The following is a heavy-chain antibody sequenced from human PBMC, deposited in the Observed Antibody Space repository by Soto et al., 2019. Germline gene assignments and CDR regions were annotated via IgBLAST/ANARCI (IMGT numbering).Heavy chain of an antibody. Sequence: SETLSLTCTVSGGSISSSSYYWGWIRQPPGKGLEWIGCIYYSGSTYYNPSLKSRVTISVDTSKNQFSLKLSSVTAADTAVYYCARHTPQGYDFWSGYYVNYYGMDVWGQGTTVTVAS. CDR3: ARHTPQGYDFWSGYYVNYYGMDV. CDR1: GGSISSSSYY. CDR2: IYYSGST. D-gene: IGHD3-3*01. J-gene: IGHJ6*02. V-gene: IGHV4-39*01.